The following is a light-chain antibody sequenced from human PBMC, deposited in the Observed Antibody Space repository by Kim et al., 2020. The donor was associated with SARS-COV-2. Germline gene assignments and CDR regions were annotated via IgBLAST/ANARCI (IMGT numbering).Light chain of an antibody. CDR2: GAS. J-gene: IGKJ3*01. CDR3: QQYNNWPPLT. Sequence: SPGESATLSCRASQSVGRNLAWYQQKPGQAPRLVIYGASTRATGVPARFSGSGYGTEFTLTISSLQSEDFAVYYCQQYNNWPPLTFGPGTRVDI. CDR1: QSVGRN. V-gene: IGKV3-15*01.